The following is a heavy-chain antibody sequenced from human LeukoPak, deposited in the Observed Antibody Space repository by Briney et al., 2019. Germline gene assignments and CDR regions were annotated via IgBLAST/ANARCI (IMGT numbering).Heavy chain of an antibody. Sequence: GGSLRLSCTGSGFTFSSYSMNWVRQAPGKGLEWVSSISSSSSYRYYEESVKGRFSISRDNARNSLYLQMNSLRAGDTAVYYCARDSPSGYFDLWGRGTLVTVSS. J-gene: IGHJ2*01. CDR1: GFTFSSYS. V-gene: IGHV3-21*01. CDR3: ARDSPSGYFDL. CDR2: ISSSSSYR.